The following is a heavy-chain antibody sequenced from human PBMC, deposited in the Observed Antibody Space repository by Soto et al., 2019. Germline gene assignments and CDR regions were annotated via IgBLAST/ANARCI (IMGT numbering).Heavy chain of an antibody. V-gene: IGHV3-73*01. CDR1: GFTFSGSA. D-gene: IGHD3-3*01. CDR3: TRLNYDFWSGPGYYYMDV. J-gene: IGHJ6*03. CDR2: IRSKANSYAT. Sequence: PGGSLRLSCAASGFTFSGSAMHWFRQASGKGLEWVGRIRSKANSYATAYAASVKGRFTISRGDSKNTAYLQMNSLKTEDTAVYYCTRLNYDFWSGPGYYYMDVWGKGTTVTVSS.